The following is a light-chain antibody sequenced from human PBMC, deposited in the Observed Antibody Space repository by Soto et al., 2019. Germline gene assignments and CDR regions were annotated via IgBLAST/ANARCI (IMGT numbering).Light chain of an antibody. V-gene: IGKV3-15*01. J-gene: IGKJ1*01. CDR1: QSVGSN. CDR2: GAS. Sequence: EIVMTQSQNPLSVSPXDRATLSCRASQSVGSNLAWYQQKPGQAPRLLVSGASTRATGIAARFNGGGSGTEFTLTISSLQSEDFAVYYCQQYNDWPRTFGQGTKVDIK. CDR3: QQYNDWPRT.